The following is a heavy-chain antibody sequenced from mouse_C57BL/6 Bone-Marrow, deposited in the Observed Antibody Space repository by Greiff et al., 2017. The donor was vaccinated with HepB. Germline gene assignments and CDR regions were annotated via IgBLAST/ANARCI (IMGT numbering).Heavy chain of an antibody. CDR2: ISSGSSTI. Sequence: EVQLVESGGGLVKPGGSLTLSCAASGFTFSDYGMHWVRQAPEKGLEWVAYISSGSSTIYYADTVKGRFTISRDNAKNTLFLQMTSLRSEDTAMYYCAREVRAWFAYWGQGTLVTVSA. CDR3: AREVRAWFAY. J-gene: IGHJ3*01. CDR1: GFTFSDYG. V-gene: IGHV5-17*01.